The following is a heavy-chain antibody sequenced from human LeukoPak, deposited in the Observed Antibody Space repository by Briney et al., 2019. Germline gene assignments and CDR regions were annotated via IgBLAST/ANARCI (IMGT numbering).Heavy chain of an antibody. Sequence: PGESLNISCTGSGYSFTSYWIGWVRQMPGKGLEWMGIIYPGDSDTRYSPSFQGQVTISADKSISTAYLQWSSLRASDTAMYYCARRVAGSYHDAFDIWGQGTMVTVSS. CDR2: IYPGDSDT. D-gene: IGHD1-26*01. CDR1: GYSFTSYW. J-gene: IGHJ3*02. CDR3: ARRVAGSYHDAFDI. V-gene: IGHV5-51*01.